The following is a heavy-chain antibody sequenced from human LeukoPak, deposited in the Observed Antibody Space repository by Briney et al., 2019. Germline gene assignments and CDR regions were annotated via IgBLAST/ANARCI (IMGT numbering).Heavy chain of an antibody. CDR3: ARGVSDQS. J-gene: IGHJ4*02. CDR2: ISHSGST. CDR1: GGSFSGYY. V-gene: IGHV4-34*01. Sequence: SETLSLTCAVYGGSFSGYYWSWIRQSPGKGLEWIGEISHSGSTYYNPSLKSRVTISLDTSKNHFSLKLTSVTAADTAVYYCARGVSDQSWGQGTLVTVSS.